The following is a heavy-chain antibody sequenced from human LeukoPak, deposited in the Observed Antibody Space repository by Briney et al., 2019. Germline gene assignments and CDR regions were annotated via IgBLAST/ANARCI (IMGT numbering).Heavy chain of an antibody. CDR2: ISWNSVSI. V-gene: IGHV3-9*01. CDR1: GFTFDDYA. D-gene: IGHD3-22*01. J-gene: IGHJ3*02. CDR3: AKGQTMTVVVVDAFDI. Sequence: GGSLRLSCTASGFTFDDYAMHWVRQAPGKGLEWVSGISWNSVSIDYADSVQGRFTISRDNAKNSLYLQMNSLRAEDTALYYCAKGQTMTVVVVDAFDIWGQGTMVTVSS.